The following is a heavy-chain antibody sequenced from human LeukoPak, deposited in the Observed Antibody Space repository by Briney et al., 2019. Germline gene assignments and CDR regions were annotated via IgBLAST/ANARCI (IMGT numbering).Heavy chain of an antibody. CDR2: ISGSGGGT. D-gene: IGHD7-27*01. Sequence: GGSLRLSCAASGFTFSSYAMSWVRQAPGKGLEWVSTISGSGGGTYYADSVKGRFTLSRDNSKNTLWLQMNSLRAEDTAVYYCAKDRMKLGISDCWGQGTLVTVSS. V-gene: IGHV3-23*01. J-gene: IGHJ4*02. CDR1: GFTFSSYA. CDR3: AKDRMKLGISDC.